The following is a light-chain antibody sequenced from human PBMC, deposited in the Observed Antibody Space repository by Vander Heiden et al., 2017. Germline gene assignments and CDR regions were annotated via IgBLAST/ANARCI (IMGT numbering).Light chain of an antibody. CDR1: QGISSY. V-gene: IGKV1-9*01. Sequence: DIQLTHSPSFLSASVGDRVTITCRASQGISSYLAWYQQKPGKAPKLLIYAASTFQSGVPSTFSGSGSAREFTLTIISLQPEDFATSYCRQLNSCPSTFGQGTKLEIK. CDR3: RQLNSCPST. J-gene: IGKJ2*01. CDR2: AAS.